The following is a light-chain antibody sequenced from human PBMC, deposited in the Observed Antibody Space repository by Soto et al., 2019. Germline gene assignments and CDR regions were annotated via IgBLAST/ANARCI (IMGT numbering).Light chain of an antibody. V-gene: IGLV1-44*01. J-gene: IGLJ3*02. CDR3: AAWDDSVNGWV. CDR1: SSNIGGNT. Sequence: QSALTQPPSASGTPGQRVTMSCSGSSSNIGGNTVNWYQQMPGTAPKLLIYSNDQRPSGVPDRFSGSKSGTSASLAISGLQSEDEADYYCAAWDDSVNGWVFGGGTKLTVL. CDR2: SND.